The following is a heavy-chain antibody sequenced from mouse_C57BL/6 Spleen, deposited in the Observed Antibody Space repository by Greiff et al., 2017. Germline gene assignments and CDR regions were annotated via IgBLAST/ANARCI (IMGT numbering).Heavy chain of an antibody. CDR1: GFTFSNYW. CDR3: TGALSWDVGVDY. V-gene: IGHV6-3*01. J-gene: IGHJ2*01. CDR2: IRLKSDNYAT. Sequence: EVQLVESGGGLVQPGGSMKLSCVASGFTFSNYWMNWVRQSPEKGLEWVAQIRLKSDNYATHYAESVKGRFTISRDDSKSSVYLQMNNLRAEDTGIYYCTGALSWDVGVDYWGQGTTLTVSS. D-gene: IGHD4-1*01.